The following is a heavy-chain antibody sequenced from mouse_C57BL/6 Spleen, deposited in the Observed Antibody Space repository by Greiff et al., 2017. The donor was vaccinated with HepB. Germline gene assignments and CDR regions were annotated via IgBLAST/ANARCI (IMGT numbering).Heavy chain of an antibody. CDR3: ASYYSKRAMDY. D-gene: IGHD2-5*01. CDR2: ISDGGSYT. V-gene: IGHV5-4*01. Sequence: EVHLVESGGGLVKPGGSLKLSCAASGFTFSSYAMSWVRQTPEKRLEWVATISDGGSYTYYPDNVKGRFTISRDNAKNNLYLQMSHLKSEDTAMYYCASYYSKRAMDYWGQGTSVTVSS. J-gene: IGHJ4*01. CDR1: GFTFSSYA.